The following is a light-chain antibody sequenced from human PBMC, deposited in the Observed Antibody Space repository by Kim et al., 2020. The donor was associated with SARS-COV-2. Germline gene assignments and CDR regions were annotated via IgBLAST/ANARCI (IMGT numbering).Light chain of an antibody. CDR1: QSINTN. Sequence: EIVMTQSPATLSVSPGETATLSCRASQSINTNLAWYQQRPGQAPSLLIYGASKRATNRPARFSGSGSGTEFTLTITSLQSEDFAVYFCQQYDDWPPWTFGQGTKVDIK. CDR2: GAS. J-gene: IGKJ1*01. CDR3: QQYDDWPPWT. V-gene: IGKV3-15*01.